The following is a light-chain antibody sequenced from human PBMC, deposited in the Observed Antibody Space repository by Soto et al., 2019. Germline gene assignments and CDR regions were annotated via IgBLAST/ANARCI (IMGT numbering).Light chain of an antibody. J-gene: IGLJ2*01. V-gene: IGLV2-23*01. Sequence: QSALTQPASVSGSPGQAITISCTGTSSDVGSYNLVSWYQQHPGKAPKLMIYEGSKLHSGVSNRFSGSKSGNTASLTISGLQAEDEADYYCCSYAGSSTPVFGGGTKLTVL. CDR1: SSDVGSYNL. CDR3: CSYAGSSTPV. CDR2: EGS.